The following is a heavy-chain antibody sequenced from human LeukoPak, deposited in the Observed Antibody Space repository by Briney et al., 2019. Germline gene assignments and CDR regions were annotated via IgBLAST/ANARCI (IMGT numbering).Heavy chain of an antibody. J-gene: IGHJ4*02. CDR3: ARFSCSGGTCSPEDY. D-gene: IGHD2-15*01. CDR2: IYNSGNT. Sequence: PSETLSLTCTVSGGSISSYYWSWIWQPAGKGLEWIGRIYNSGNTNYNPSLKSRVTMSVDTSRNQFSLRLSSVTAADTAVYYCARFSCSGGTCSPEDYWGQGTLVTVSS. CDR1: GGSISSYY. V-gene: IGHV4-4*07.